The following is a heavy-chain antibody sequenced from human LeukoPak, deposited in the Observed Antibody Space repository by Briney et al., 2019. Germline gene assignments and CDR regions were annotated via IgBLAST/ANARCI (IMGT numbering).Heavy chain of an antibody. V-gene: IGHV4-59*01. CDR2: IYYSGSI. J-gene: IGHJ5*02. CDR3: ARYASGNWFDP. Sequence: PSETLSLTCTVSGGSINSSYWSWIRQPLGKELEWIGYIYYSGSINYSPSLKSRVAISVDTSKNQFSLKLSSVTAADTAVYYCARYASGNWFDPWGQGTLVTVSS. D-gene: IGHD3-10*01. CDR1: GGSINSSY.